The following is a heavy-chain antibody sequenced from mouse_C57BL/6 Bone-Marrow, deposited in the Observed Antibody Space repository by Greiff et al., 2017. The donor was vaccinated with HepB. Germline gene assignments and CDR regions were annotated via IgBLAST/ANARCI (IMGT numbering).Heavy chain of an antibody. CDR3: ASITTVVAAYYFDY. J-gene: IGHJ2*01. D-gene: IGHD1-1*01. Sequence: QVQLKESGPELVKPGASVKISCKASGYAFSSSWMNWVKQRPGKGLEWIGRIYPGDGDTNYNGKFKGKATLTADKSSSTAYMQLSSLTSEDSAVYFCASITTVVAAYYFDYWGQGTTLTVSS. V-gene: IGHV1-82*01. CDR1: GYAFSSSW. CDR2: IYPGDGDT.